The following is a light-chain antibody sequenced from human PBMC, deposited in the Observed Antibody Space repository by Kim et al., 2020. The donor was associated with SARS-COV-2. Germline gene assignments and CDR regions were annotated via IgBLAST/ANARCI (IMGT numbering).Light chain of an antibody. CDR2: DAS. CDR3: QQFKDWYS. J-gene: IGKJ2*03. Sequence: IVLTQSPATLSVSPGERATLSCRASQSISVNLAWYQQKPGQAPRLLIHDASTRATGIPARFSGSGSGTEFTLTISSLQSEDSAVYYCQQFKDWYSFGQGTELEI. CDR1: QSISVN. V-gene: IGKV3-15*01.